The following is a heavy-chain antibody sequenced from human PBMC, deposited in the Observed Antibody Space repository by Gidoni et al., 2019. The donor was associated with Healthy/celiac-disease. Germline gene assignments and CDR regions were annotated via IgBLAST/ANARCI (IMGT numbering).Heavy chain of an antibody. D-gene: IGHD6-13*01. V-gene: IGHV3-74*01. CDR1: GFTFSSYW. CDR2: INSDGSST. Sequence: EVQLVESGGGLVQPGGSLRLSCSASGFTFSSYWMPWVRQAPGKGLVWVSRINSDGSSTSYADSVKGRFTISRDNAKNTLYLQMNSLRAEDTAVYYCAREGGIAAAGISYYYYGMDVWGQGTTVTVSS. CDR3: AREGGIAAAGISYYYYGMDV. J-gene: IGHJ6*02.